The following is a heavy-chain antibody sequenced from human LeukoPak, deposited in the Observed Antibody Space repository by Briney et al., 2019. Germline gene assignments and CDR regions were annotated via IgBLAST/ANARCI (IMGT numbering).Heavy chain of an antibody. J-gene: IGHJ4*02. D-gene: IGHD6-19*01. V-gene: IGHV3-49*03. CDR3: TRGYSSGWYSRSPHDY. CDR1: GFTFGDYA. CDR2: IRSKAYGGTT. Sequence: GGSLRLSCTASGFTFGDYAMSWFRQAPGKGLEWVGFIRSKAYGGTTEYAASVKGRFTISRDDSKSIAYLQMNSLKTEDTAVYYCTRGYSSGWYSRSPHDYWGQGTLVTVSS.